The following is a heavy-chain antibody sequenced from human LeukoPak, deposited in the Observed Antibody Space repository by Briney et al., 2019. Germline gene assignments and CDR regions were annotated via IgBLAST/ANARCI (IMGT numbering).Heavy chain of an antibody. D-gene: IGHD2-2*01. CDR3: AKDYCTGTNCYGDY. V-gene: IGHV3-23*01. CDR2: ISGSGGST. Sequence: GGSLRLSCAASGFTFSSYAMSWVRQAPGKGLEWVSTISGSGGSTYYADSVKGRFTISRDNSKNTLYLQMSSLRAEDTAVYYCAKDYCTGTNCYGDYWGQGTLVTVSS. J-gene: IGHJ4*02. CDR1: GFTFSSYA.